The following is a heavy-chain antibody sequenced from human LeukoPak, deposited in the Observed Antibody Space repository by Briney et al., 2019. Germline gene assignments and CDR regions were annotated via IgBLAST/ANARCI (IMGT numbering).Heavy chain of an antibody. CDR3: VRAKGSYFDY. V-gene: IGHV3-48*01. D-gene: IGHD2-15*01. CDR2: ISSSGSAI. CDR1: GFPLSSYS. J-gene: IGHJ4*02. Sequence: GGSLRLSCAASGFPLSSYSINWVRQAPGKGLEWVSYISSSGSAIYYVDSVKGRFTVSRDNAKNSLFLQMNSPRAEDTAVYYCVRAKGSYFDYWGQGALVTVSS.